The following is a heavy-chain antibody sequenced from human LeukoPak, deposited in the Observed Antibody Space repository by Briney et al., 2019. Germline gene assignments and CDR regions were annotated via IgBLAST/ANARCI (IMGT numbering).Heavy chain of an antibody. CDR3: AAETFGTTGTTADP. CDR2: IVVGSGNT. CDR1: GFTFTSSA. V-gene: IGHV1-58*02. J-gene: IGHJ5*02. D-gene: IGHD1-1*01. Sequence: SVKVSCKASGFTFTSSAMQWVRQARGQRLEWIGWIVVGSGNTNYAQKFQERVTITRGMSTSTAYMELSSLRSEDTAVYYCAAETFGTTGTTADPWGQGTLVTVSS.